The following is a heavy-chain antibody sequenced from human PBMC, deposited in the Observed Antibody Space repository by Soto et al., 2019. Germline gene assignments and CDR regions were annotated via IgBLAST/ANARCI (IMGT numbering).Heavy chain of an antibody. Sequence: GGSLRLSCRTSGFILSDYDMSWFRQAPGKGLEWVGFTRSKTYGGTAEYAASVKGRFSISRDDSKTIAYLQMNSLKTEDTAVYYCTRSSTVGSLEYWGQGTLVTVSS. V-gene: IGHV3-49*03. D-gene: IGHD3-10*01. CDR2: TRSKTYGGTA. CDR3: TRSSTVGSLEY. J-gene: IGHJ4*02. CDR1: GFILSDYD.